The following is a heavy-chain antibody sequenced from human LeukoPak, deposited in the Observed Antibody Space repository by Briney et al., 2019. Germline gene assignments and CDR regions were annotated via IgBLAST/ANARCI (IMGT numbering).Heavy chain of an antibody. V-gene: IGHV1-18*04. CDR1: GYTFTGYF. Sequence: ASVRVSCKASGYTFTGYFMHWMRQAPGQGLEWMGWISAYNGNTNYAQKLQGRVTMTTDTSTSTAYMELRSLRSDDTAVYYCARDRVLLWFGELSVGAFDIWGQGTMVTVSS. CDR3: ARDRVLLWFGELSVGAFDI. D-gene: IGHD3-10*01. CDR2: ISAYNGNT. J-gene: IGHJ3*02.